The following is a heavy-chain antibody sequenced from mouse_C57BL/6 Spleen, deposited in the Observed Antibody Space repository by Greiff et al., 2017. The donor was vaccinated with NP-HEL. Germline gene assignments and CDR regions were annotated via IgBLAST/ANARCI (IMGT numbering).Heavy chain of an antibody. Sequence: VQLQQSGAELVRPGTSVKVSCKASGYAFTNYLIEWVKQRPGQGLEWIGVINPGSGGTNYNEKFKGKATLTADKSSSTAYMQLSSLTSEDSAVYFCERPYGRRYGYAMDYWGQGTSVTVSS. V-gene: IGHV1-54*01. D-gene: IGHD1-1*01. CDR3: ERPYGRRYGYAMDY. J-gene: IGHJ4*01. CDR1: GYAFTNYL. CDR2: INPGSGGT.